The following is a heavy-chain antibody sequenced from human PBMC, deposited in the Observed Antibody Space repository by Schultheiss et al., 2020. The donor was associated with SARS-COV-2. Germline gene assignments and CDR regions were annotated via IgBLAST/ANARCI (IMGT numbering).Heavy chain of an antibody. CDR3: ARDLGSGGAFDL. D-gene: IGHD3-10*01. CDR2: INHSGST. J-gene: IGHJ3*01. Sequence: SETLSLTCAVYGGSFSDYYWSWIRQPPGKGLEWIGEINHSGSTNYNPSLKSRVTTSLDTSKNQFSLRLSSVTAADTALYYCARDLGSGGAFDLWGRGTMVTVSS. CDR1: GGSFSDYY. V-gene: IGHV4-34*01.